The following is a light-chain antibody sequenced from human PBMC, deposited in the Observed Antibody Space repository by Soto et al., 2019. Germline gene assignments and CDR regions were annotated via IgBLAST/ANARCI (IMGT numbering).Light chain of an antibody. CDR2: GAS. CDR3: QQLNAYPLT. CDR1: QSVSSSS. J-gene: IGKJ5*01. Sequence: EIVLTQSPGTLSLSPGERATLSCRASQSVSSSSLAWYQQKPGQAPRLLIYGASSRATGIPDRFSGSGSGTDFTLTISNLQPEDFATYYCQQLNAYPLTFGQGTRLEIK. V-gene: IGKV3D-20*02.